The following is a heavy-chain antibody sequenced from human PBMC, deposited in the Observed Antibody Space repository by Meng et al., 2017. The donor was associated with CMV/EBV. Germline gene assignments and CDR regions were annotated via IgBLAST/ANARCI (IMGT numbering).Heavy chain of an antibody. V-gene: IGHV1-2*02. CDR2: INPNSGGT. Sequence: ASVKVSCKASGYTFTGYYMHWVRQAPGQGLEWMGWINPNSGGTNYAQKFQGRVTMTRDMSTSTAYMELSSLRSEDTAVYYCAAGPSGGDYLVDVWGQGTTVTVSS. J-gene: IGHJ6*02. CDR1: GYTFTGYY. D-gene: IGHD3-10*01. CDR3: AAGPSGGDYLVDV.